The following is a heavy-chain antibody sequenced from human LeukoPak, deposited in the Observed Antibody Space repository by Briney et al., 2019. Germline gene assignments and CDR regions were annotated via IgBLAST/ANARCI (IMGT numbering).Heavy chain of an antibody. CDR1: GFTFSSYG. V-gene: IGHV3-30*18. D-gene: IGHD6-13*01. CDR2: ISYDGSNK. Sequence: GGSLRLSCAASGFTFSSYGMHWVRQAPGKGLEWVAVISYDGSNKHYADSVKGRFTISRDNSKNTLYLQMNSLRAEDTAVYYCAKDRVAAAGPFDYWGQGTLVTVSS. CDR3: AKDRVAAAGPFDY. J-gene: IGHJ4*02.